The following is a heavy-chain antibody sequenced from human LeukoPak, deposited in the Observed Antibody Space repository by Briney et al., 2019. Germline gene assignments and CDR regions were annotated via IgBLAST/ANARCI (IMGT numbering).Heavy chain of an antibody. CDR2: IYHSGST. CDR3: AEALDYGGNSGAFDI. CDR1: NYSITTGHH. J-gene: IGHJ3*02. Sequence: PSETLSLTCVVSNYSITTGHHWGWIRQPPEKGLEWIGSIYHSGSTYYNPSLKSRVTISVDTSKNQFSLKLSSVTAADTAVYYCAEALDYGGNSGAFDIWGQGTMVTVSS. V-gene: IGHV4-38-2*01. D-gene: IGHD4-23*01.